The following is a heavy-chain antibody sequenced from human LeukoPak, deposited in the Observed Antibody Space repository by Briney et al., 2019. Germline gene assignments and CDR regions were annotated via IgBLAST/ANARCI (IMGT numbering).Heavy chain of an antibody. V-gene: IGHV3-23*01. CDR1: GFTFSSYT. D-gene: IGHD6-19*01. CDR3: ARSGSGWFDY. J-gene: IGHJ4*02. Sequence: GGSLRLSCAASGFTFSSYTMSWVRQAPGKGLEWVSAISGSGGSTYYADFVKGRFTISRDNSKNTLYLQMDSLRAEDTAVYYCARSGSGWFDYWGQGTLVTVSS. CDR2: ISGSGGST.